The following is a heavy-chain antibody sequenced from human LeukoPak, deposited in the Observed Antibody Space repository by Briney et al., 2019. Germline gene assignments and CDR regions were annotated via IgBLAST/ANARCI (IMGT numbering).Heavy chain of an antibody. V-gene: IGHV3-30*02. CDR3: AKDCGKYSSHPDVFDY. CDR2: IRYDGSNK. D-gene: IGHD6-19*01. J-gene: IGHJ4*02. CDR1: GFTFSSYG. Sequence: GGSLRLSCAASGFTFSSYGMHWVRQAPGKGLEWVAFIRYDGSNKYYADSVKGRFTISRDNSKNTLYLQMNSLRAEDTAVYYCAKDCGKYSSHPDVFDYWGQGTLVTVSS.